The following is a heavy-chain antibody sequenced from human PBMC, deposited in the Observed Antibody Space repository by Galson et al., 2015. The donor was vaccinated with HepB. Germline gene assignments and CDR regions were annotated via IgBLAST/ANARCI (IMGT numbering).Heavy chain of an antibody. CDR3: ARGDPSSYYYMDV. CDR2: ISSGGSSI. D-gene: IGHD2-21*02. J-gene: IGHJ6*03. CDR1: GFTFSDYY. V-gene: IGHV3-11*01. Sequence: SLRLSCAASGFTFSDYYMSWIRQAPGKGLEWVSYISSGGSSIFYADSVKGRFTISRDSAKNSLYLLMNSLRAEDTAVYYCARGDPSSYYYMDVWGKGSTVTVSS.